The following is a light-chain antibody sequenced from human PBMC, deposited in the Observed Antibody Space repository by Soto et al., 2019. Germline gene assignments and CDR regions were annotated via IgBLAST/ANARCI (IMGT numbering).Light chain of an antibody. Sequence: EIVMTQSPATLSVSRGERATLSCRSNQAISSNLAWYQQKPGQAPRLLIYDASNRATGIPARFSGSGSGTDFTLTISSLEPEDFAVYYCQQRCNGQVITFGQGTRLEIK. J-gene: IGKJ5*01. CDR2: DAS. V-gene: IGKV3-11*01. CDR3: QQRCNGQVIT. CDR1: QAISSN.